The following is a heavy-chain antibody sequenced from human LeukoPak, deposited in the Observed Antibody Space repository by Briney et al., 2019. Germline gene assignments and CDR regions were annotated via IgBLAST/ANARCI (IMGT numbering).Heavy chain of an antibody. Sequence: GASVKVSCKASGYTFTGYYIHWVRRAPGQGLEWMGWINPNSGGTNYAQKFQGRVTMTRDTSISTAYMELSRLTSDDTAMYYCARVGQSDCWGQGTLVTVSS. D-gene: IGHD5-24*01. CDR2: INPNSGGT. CDR1: GYTFTGYY. CDR3: ARVGQSDC. V-gene: IGHV1-2*02. J-gene: IGHJ4*02.